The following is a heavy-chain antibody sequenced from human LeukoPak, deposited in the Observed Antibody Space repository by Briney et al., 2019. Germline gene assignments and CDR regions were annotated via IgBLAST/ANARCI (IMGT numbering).Heavy chain of an antibody. Sequence: SVKVSCKASGGTFSSYAISWVRQAPGQGLEWMGRIIPIFGTANYAQKFQGRVTINTDEYTSTAYMELSSLRSEDTAVYYCAEDRHYGDYGYYYYYYMDVWGKGTTVTVSS. D-gene: IGHD4-17*01. J-gene: IGHJ6*03. CDR3: AEDRHYGDYGYYYYYYMDV. CDR1: GGTFSSYA. V-gene: IGHV1-69*05. CDR2: IIPIFGTA.